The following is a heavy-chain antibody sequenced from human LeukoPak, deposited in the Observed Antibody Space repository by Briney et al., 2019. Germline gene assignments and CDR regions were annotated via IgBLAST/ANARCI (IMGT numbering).Heavy chain of an antibody. CDR3: AKAGREVRGVIKLYYCGMDV. V-gene: IGHV3-30*02. Sequence: PGGSLRLSCAASGFTFSSYGMHWVRQAPGKGLEWVAFIRYDGSNKYCADSVKGRFTISRDNSKNTLYLQMNSLRAEDTAVYYCAKAGREVRGVIKLYYCGMDVWGQGTTVTVSS. D-gene: IGHD3-10*01. CDR1: GFTFSSYG. CDR2: IRYDGSNK. J-gene: IGHJ6*02.